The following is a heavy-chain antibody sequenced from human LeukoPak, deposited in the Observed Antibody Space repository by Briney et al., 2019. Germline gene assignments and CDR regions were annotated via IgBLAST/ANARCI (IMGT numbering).Heavy chain of an antibody. V-gene: IGHV3-48*03. J-gene: IGHJ3*02. CDR1: GFTFSNYE. Sequence: GGSLRLSCVASGFTFSNYEMNWVRQAPGKGLEWLSYISSSGSTIYYADSVKGRFTISRDNAKNSLYLHMHSLGAEDTAVYYCARDLRGRNSGWVVAFDIWGQGTMVSVSS. D-gene: IGHD6-19*01. CDR3: ARDLRGRNSGWVVAFDI. CDR2: ISSSGSTI.